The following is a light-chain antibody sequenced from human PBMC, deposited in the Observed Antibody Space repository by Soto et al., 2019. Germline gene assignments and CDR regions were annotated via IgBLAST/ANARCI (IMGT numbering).Light chain of an antibody. Sequence: EIVLTQSPATLSLSPGERATLSCRASQSVSSILTWYQQKPGQTPRLLLYDASNRATGIPVRFSCSRSGTSFSLTISCLAPEVFEVYYCQQSRNSPLTFGGGTEVEIK. V-gene: IGKV3-11*01. CDR1: QSVSSI. J-gene: IGKJ4*01. CDR2: DAS. CDR3: QQSRNSPLT.